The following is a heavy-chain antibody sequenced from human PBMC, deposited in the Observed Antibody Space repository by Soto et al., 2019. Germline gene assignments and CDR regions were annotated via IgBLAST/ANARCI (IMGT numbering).Heavy chain of an antibody. V-gene: IGHV3-11*01. D-gene: IGHD3-22*01. CDR3: ARGQGYYDSSGYYFEYYYGMDV. CDR1: GFIFSDYY. J-gene: IGHJ6*02. CDR2: ISSSGSTI. Sequence: QVQLVESGGGLVKPGGSLRLSCAASGFIFSDYYMSWIRQAPGKGLEWVSYISSSGSTIYYADSVKGRFTISRDNAKNSLYLQMNSLRAEDTAVYYCARGQGYYDSSGYYFEYYYGMDVWGQGTTVTVSS.